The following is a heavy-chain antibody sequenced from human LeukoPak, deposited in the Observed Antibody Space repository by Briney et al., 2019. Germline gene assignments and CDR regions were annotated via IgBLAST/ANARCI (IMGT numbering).Heavy chain of an antibody. V-gene: IGHV3-30-3*01. CDR1: GFTFSSYA. D-gene: IGHD2-21*02. J-gene: IGHJ4*02. CDR3: ARSVVTAIGYYFDY. Sequence: LGGSLRLSCAASGFTFSSYAMHWVRQAPGKGLEWVAVISYDGSNKYYADSVKGRFTISRDNSKNTLYLQMNSLRAEDTAVYYCARSVVTAIGYYFDYWGQGTLVTVSS. CDR2: ISYDGSNK.